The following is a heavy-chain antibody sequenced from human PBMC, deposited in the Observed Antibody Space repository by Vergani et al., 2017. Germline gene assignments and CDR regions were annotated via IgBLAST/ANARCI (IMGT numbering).Heavy chain of an antibody. J-gene: IGHJ6*02. CDR2: ISGSGGST. CDR3: AKEQRYSGYVWYYYGMDV. D-gene: IGHD5-12*01. CDR1: GFTFSSYA. V-gene: IGHV3-23*01. Sequence: EVQLLESGGGLVQPGGSLRLSCAASGFTFSSYAMSWVRQAPGKGLEWVSAISGSGGSTYYADSVKGRFTISRDNSKNTLYLQRNSLGAEDTAVYYCAKEQRYSGYVWYYYGMDVWGQGTTVTVSS.